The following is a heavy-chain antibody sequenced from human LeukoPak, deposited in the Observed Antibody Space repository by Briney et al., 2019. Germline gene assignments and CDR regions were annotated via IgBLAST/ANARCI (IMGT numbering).Heavy chain of an antibody. D-gene: IGHD5-24*01. CDR2: ISGSGGST. Sequence: PGGSLRLSCAASGFTFSSYAMSWVRQAPGKGLEWVSAISGSGGSTYYADSVKGRFTISRDNSKNTLYLQMNSLRAEDTVVYYCAKDHSGYNLLFFFGYWGQGTLVTVSS. CDR3: AKDHSGYNLLFFFGY. J-gene: IGHJ4*02. CDR1: GFTFSSYA. V-gene: IGHV3-23*01.